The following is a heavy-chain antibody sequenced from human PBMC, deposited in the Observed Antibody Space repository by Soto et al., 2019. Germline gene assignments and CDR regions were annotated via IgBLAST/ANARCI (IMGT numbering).Heavy chain of an antibody. CDR2: IIPIFGTA. CDR1: GGTFSSYA. Sequence: RASVKVSCKASGGTFSSYAISWVRQAPGQGLEWMGGIIPIFGTANYAQKFQGRVTITADESTSTAYMELSSLRSEDTAVYYCARVIHYGDPYYFDYWGQGTLVTVSS. D-gene: IGHD4-17*01. CDR3: ARVIHYGDPYYFDY. J-gene: IGHJ4*02. V-gene: IGHV1-69*13.